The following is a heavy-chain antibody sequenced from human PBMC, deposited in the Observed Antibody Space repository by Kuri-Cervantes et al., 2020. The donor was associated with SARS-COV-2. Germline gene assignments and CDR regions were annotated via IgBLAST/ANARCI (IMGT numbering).Heavy chain of an antibody. V-gene: IGHV4-59*06. CDR1: GFTFSSYS. CDR3: ARVGYQLLLGIDY. CDR2: IYYTGNT. D-gene: IGHD2-2*01. J-gene: IGHJ4*02. Sequence: ESLKISCAASGFTFSSYSMNWVRQPPGKGLEWIGYIYYTGNTYYNPSLKSRVTISVDTSKNQFSLRLRFVTAADTAVYYCARVGYQLLLGIDYWGQGTLVTVSS.